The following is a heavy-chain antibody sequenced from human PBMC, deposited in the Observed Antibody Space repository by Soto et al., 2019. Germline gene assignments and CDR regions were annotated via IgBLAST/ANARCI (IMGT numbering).Heavy chain of an antibody. CDR2: INTGNGIT. CDR1: ADTFTNHA. CDR3: ARGGLALMDV. V-gene: IGHV1-3*04. J-gene: IGHJ6*01. Sequence: ASVKVSCKGSADTFTNHALNWVRQAPGQKLEWMGRINTGNGITKYSQKFQGRVTITRDTSASTAYMELSSLRSEDTAVYYCARGGLALMDVWGQGTTVTVS. D-gene: IGHD3-16*01.